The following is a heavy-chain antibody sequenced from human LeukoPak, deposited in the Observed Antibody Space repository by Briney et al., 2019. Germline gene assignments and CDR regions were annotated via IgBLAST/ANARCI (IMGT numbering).Heavy chain of an antibody. Sequence: SDTLSLTCSVSDGSIDSYYWSWIRQPPGKGLEWIGYIHSSGATHYNPSLKSRVTTSLDTSKNQFSLKLSSVTGADTAVYYCARLGSYSDHWGQGTLVTVSS. V-gene: IGHV4-4*09. CDR2: IHSSGAT. J-gene: IGHJ5*02. CDR3: ARLGSYSDH. D-gene: IGHD1-26*01. CDR1: DGSIDSYY.